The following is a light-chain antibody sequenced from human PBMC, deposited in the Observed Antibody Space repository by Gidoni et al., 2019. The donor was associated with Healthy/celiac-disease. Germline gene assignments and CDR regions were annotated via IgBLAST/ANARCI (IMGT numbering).Light chain of an antibody. CDR3: QSYDSSLSGYV. J-gene: IGLJ1*01. CDR1: SSHIGAGYD. V-gene: IGLV1-40*01. CDR2: GNN. Sequence: QSVLTQPPSVSGAPGQRVTISCTGSSSHIGAGYDVHWYQQPPGTAPKLLIYGNNNRPSGVPDRFSGSKSGTSASLAITGLQAEDEADYYCQSYDSSLSGYVFGTGTKVTVL.